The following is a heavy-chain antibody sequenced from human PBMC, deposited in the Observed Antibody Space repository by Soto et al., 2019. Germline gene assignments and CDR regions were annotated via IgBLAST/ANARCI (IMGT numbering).Heavy chain of an antibody. CDR1: GFTFSNYA. Sequence: QVQLVESGGGVVQPGRSLRLSCAASGFTFSNYAMHWVRQAPGKGLEWVAAISYDGSHKYYAESVKGRFTISRDNSKDTLYLQMNSLRTDVTAVFYCARDRTLNYGDFAYWGQGTLVTVSS. CDR2: ISYDGSHK. D-gene: IGHD4-17*01. CDR3: ARDRTLNYGDFAY. J-gene: IGHJ4*02. V-gene: IGHV3-30-3*01.